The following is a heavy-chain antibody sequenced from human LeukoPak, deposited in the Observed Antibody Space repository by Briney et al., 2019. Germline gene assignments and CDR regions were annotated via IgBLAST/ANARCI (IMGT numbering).Heavy chain of an antibody. CDR3: ARQVWFGELSTGVDV. V-gene: IGHV1-8*01. Sequence: ASVKVSCKASGYTFTSYDINWMRQATGQGLEWMGWMKPNSGNTGYAQKFQGRVTMTRNTSISTAYMELSSLRSEDTAVYYCARQVWFGELSTGVDVWGQGTTVTVSS. D-gene: IGHD3-10*01. CDR1: GYTFTSYD. J-gene: IGHJ6*02. CDR2: MKPNSGNT.